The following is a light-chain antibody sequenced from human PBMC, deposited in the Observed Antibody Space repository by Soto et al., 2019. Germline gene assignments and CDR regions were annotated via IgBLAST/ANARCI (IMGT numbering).Light chain of an antibody. J-gene: IGLJ1*01. CDR1: TSNIGAGYV. V-gene: IGLV1-40*01. CDR3: QSYDGCLVDYV. Sequence: QSVLKPPPSVCGAPGQRVTISCTGPTSNIGAGYVVHWYQQLPGTAPKLLIYGNSNRPSGVPDRFSGSKSGTSASLAITGLQAEDESEYYCQSYDGCLVDYVFGTGTKGTVL. CDR2: GNS.